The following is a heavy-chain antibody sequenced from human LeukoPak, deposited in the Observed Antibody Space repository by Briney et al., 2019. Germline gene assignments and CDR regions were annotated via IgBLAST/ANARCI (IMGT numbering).Heavy chain of an antibody. Sequence: GGSLRLSCAASGFTFSGYSMNWVRQAPGKGLEWVAVIRHDEANSFYADSVQGRFTISRDTSKKLLYLQMNSLRVEDTAVHYCAKEYTPSSPLGELDSWGQGTLVTVSS. V-gene: IGHV3-30*02. CDR1: GFTFSGYS. CDR3: AKEYTPSSPLGELDS. J-gene: IGHJ4*02. CDR2: IRHDEANS. D-gene: IGHD6-6*01.